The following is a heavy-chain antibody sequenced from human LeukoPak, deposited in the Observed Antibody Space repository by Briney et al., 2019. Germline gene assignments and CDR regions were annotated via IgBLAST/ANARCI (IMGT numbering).Heavy chain of an antibody. V-gene: IGHV1-18*01. CDR1: GYTFTTYG. D-gene: IGHD2-15*01. CDR3: ARNIVVVVGGDY. CDR2: ISAYNGNT. J-gene: IGHJ4*02. Sequence: ASVKVSCKASGYTFTTYGITWVRQAPGQGLEWMGWISAYNGNTNYAQKLQGRVTMTTDTSTSTAYMELRSLRSDDTAVYYCARNIVVVVGGDYWGQGTLVTVSS.